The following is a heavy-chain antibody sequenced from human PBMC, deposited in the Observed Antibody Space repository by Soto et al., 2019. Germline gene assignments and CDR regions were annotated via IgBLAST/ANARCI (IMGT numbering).Heavy chain of an antibody. V-gene: IGHV3-23*01. CDR3: ARGPPTIAQHLDWFDP. Sequence: GGSLRLSCAASGFTFSNYAMSWVRQVPGKGLEWVSVIGGSGGSTYYADSVRGRFTVSRDNSKNSLYLQMNSLRDEDTAVYYCARGPPTIAQHLDWFDPWGQGTLVTVSS. CDR2: IGGSGGST. J-gene: IGHJ5*02. CDR1: GFTFSNYA. D-gene: IGHD5-12*01.